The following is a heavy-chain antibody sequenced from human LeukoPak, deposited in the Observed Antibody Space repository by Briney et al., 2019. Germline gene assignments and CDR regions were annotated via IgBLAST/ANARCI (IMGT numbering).Heavy chain of an antibody. CDR3: AREYCSGTSCPKPYYYYYYMDV. V-gene: IGHV3-53*01. Sequence: GGSLRLSCAASGFTVSSNYMSWVRQAPGKGLEWVSLIYSGGSTYYADSVKGRFTISRDTSKNTLYLQMSSLRAEDTAVYYCAREYCSGTSCPKPYYYYYYMDVWGKGTTVTVSS. CDR2: IYSGGST. J-gene: IGHJ6*03. CDR1: GFTVSSNY. D-gene: IGHD2-2*01.